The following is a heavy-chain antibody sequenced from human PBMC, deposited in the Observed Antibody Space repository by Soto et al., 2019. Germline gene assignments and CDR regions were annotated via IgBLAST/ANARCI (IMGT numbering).Heavy chain of an antibody. CDR3: ASSATAVGGTTYYFDY. J-gene: IGHJ4*02. Sequence: GGSLRLSCAASGFTFIRYAMSWVRQAPGKGLEWVSSISTSDHTTYYADSVKGRFTISTDNSKNTRYVQMNGLRVEDTAVYYCASSATAVGGTTYYFDYWGQGALVTVSS. D-gene: IGHD6-19*01. CDR1: GFTFIRYA. V-gene: IGHV3-23*01. CDR2: ISTSDHTT.